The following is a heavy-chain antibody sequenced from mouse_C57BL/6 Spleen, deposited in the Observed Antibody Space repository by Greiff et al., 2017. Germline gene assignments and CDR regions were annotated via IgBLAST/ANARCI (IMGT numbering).Heavy chain of an antibody. CDR2: IYPRDGST. Sequence: VKLMESGPELVKPGASVKLSCKASGYTFTSYDINWVKQRPGQGLEWIGWIYPRDGSTKYNEKFKGKATLTVDTSSSTAYMELHSLTSEDSAVYFCDLYGSSGEFAYWGQGTLVTVSA. CDR3: DLYGSSGEFAY. CDR1: GYTFTSYD. D-gene: IGHD1-1*01. J-gene: IGHJ3*01. V-gene: IGHV1-85*01.